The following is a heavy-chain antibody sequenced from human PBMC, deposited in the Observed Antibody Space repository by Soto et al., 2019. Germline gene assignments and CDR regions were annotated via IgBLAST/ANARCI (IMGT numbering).Heavy chain of an antibody. D-gene: IGHD6-13*01. CDR1: GGSFSGYY. CDR3: ARGWLSWSTGDFFDY. J-gene: IGHJ4*02. V-gene: IGHV4-34*01. CDR2: INHSGST. Sequence: QVQLQQWGAGLLKPSETLSLTCAVYGGSFSGYYWSWIRQPPGKGLEWIGEINHSGSTNYNPSLRSRVTISVDTSKNQFSLKLSSVTAADTAVYYCARGWLSWSTGDFFDYWGQGTLVTVSS.